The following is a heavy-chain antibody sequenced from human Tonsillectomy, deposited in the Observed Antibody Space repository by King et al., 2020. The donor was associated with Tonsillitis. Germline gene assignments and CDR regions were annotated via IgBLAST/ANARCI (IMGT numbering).Heavy chain of an antibody. Sequence: VQLQESGPGLVKPSETLSLTCTVSGGSFSSYYWSWIRQPAGKGLEWVGRLYSNWNPNYNPSLVSRVTMSVDTSKNQFSLKLTSLTAADTAVYFCARVNSGWYFDYWGQGALVTVSS. D-gene: IGHD6-19*01. CDR1: GGSFSSYY. CDR3: ARVNSGWYFDY. CDR2: LYSNWNP. J-gene: IGHJ4*02. V-gene: IGHV4-4*07.